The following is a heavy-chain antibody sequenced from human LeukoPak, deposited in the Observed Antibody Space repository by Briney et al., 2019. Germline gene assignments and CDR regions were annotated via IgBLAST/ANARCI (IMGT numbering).Heavy chain of an antibody. CDR3: ARGRWRLPFDY. CDR2: ITSSSSYI. J-gene: IGHJ4*02. Sequence: GGSLRLSCAASGFTFSSHSMNWVRQAPGKGLEWVSSITSSSSYIYYADSVKGRFTISRDNAKNSLYLLMNSLRAEDTAVYYCARGRWRLPFDYWGQGTLVTVSS. D-gene: IGHD2-15*01. CDR1: GFTFSSHS. V-gene: IGHV3-21*01.